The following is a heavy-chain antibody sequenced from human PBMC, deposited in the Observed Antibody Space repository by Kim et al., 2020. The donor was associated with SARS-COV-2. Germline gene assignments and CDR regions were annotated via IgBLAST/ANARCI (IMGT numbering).Heavy chain of an antibody. D-gene: IGHD3-3*01. V-gene: IGHV3-11*01. J-gene: IGHJ4*02. Sequence: ADTVKGRLPHSRDKAKNSLYLQMNSLRAEDTAVYYCARTDFWSGYYFDYWGQGTLVTVSS. CDR3: ARTDFWSGYYFDY.